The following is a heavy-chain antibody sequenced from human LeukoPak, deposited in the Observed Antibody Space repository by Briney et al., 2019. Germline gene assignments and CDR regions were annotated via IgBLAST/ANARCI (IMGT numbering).Heavy chain of an antibody. V-gene: IGHV3-30*03. CDR2: MSHDGSNK. CDR3: STYYLASCWS. D-gene: IGHD2-2*01. CDR1: GFTFSSYA. J-gene: IGHJ4*02. Sequence: PGGSLRLSCAASGFTFSSYAMHWVRQAPGKGLEWVAVMSHDGSNKYYADSVKGRFTISRDNSKNTLHLQMNSLKTEDTAVYYCSTYYLASCWSWGQGTLVTVSS.